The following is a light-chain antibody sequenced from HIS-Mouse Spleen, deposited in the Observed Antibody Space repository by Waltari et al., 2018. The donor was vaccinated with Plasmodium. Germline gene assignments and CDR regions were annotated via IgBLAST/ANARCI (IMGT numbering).Light chain of an antibody. Sequence: SYELTQPPSVSVSPGQTARITCSGDALPKKYAYWYQQKSGQAPVLVIYEDSKRPSGIPEGCSGSSSGTMATLTISGAQVEDEADYYGYSTDSSGNHRVFGGGTKLTVL. CDR3: YSTDSSGNHRV. J-gene: IGLJ3*02. CDR1: ALPKKY. V-gene: IGLV3-10*01. CDR2: EDS.